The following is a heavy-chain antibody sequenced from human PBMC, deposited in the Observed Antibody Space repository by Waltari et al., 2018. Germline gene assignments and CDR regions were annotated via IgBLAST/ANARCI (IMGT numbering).Heavy chain of an antibody. V-gene: IGHV3-9*01. CDR2: ISWNSGRI. J-gene: IGHJ4*02. Sequence: EVQLQESGGGLVPPGRSLRLSCAASGFPLDVYPMHCVRQAPGKGLEWVSGISWNSGRIGYADSVKGRFTISRDNAKNSLYLQMNSLRAEDTAVYYCAKDILGVRNYVFDYWGQGTLVTVSS. CDR3: AKDILGVRNYVFDY. D-gene: IGHD3-16*01. CDR1: GFPLDVYP.